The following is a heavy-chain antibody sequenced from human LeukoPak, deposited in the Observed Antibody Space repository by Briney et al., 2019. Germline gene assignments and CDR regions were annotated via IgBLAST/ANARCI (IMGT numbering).Heavy chain of an antibody. CDR1: GYSFTSYW. Sequence: YMKISCKSAGYSFTSYWIGWLIRMPGKGLEWRVSIYHGDCDTSYSPSFQGQVTISVDKSINTSHLQWSSLKASDTAMYYCARREWEPLAFDIWGQGTMVTVSS. D-gene: IGHD1-26*01. CDR3: ARREWEPLAFDI. V-gene: IGHV5-51*01. CDR2: IYHGDCDT. J-gene: IGHJ3*02.